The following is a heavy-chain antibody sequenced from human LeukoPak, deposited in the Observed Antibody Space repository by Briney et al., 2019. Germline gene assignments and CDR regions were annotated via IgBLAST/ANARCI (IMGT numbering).Heavy chain of an antibody. CDR3: ASRKSITDVAY. Sequence: GGSLRLSCAASGITFSRYWMNWVGQAAGKGVAGADNIKQDGSDKYYVDSVKGRFTISRDNAKNSLYLQMNSLRAEDTAVYYCASRKSITDVAYWGQGTLVTVSS. D-gene: IGHD5-12*01. CDR2: IKQDGSDK. CDR1: GITFSRYW. V-gene: IGHV3-7*01. J-gene: IGHJ4*02.